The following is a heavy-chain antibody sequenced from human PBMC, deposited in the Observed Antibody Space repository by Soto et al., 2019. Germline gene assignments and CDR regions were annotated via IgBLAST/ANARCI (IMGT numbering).Heavy chain of an antibody. Sequence: PVESLKIWWRGAGYRFTSYGISWVRQMHGKGLEWMGRIDPSDSYTNYSPSFQGHVTISADKSISTAYLQWSSLKASDTAMYYCASLGFRSRTSCYNYYYGMDVWVQGTTVTVSS. V-gene: IGHV5-10-1*01. D-gene: IGHD2-2*02. CDR1: GYRFTSYG. CDR3: ASLGFRSRTSCYNYYYGMDV. CDR2: IDPSDSYT. J-gene: IGHJ6*02.